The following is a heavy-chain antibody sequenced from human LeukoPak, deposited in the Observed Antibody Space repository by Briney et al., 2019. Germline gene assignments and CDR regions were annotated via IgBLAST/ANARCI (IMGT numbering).Heavy chain of an antibody. V-gene: IGHV3-7*01. D-gene: IGHD1-26*01. CDR1: GFTFSSYW. J-gene: IGHJ4*02. Sequence: PGGSLRLSCAASGFTFSSYWMSWVRQAPGKRLEWVANIKQDGSETYYVDSVKGRFTISRDNAKNSLYLQMNSLRAEDTAVYYCASHGGELLWPTFDYWGQGTLVTVSS. CDR2: IKQDGSET. CDR3: ASHGGELLWPTFDY.